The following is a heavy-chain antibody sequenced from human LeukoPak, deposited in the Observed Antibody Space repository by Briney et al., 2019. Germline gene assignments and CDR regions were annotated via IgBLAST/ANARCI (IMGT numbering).Heavy chain of an antibody. CDR3: ARPYDFWSAYSAGSYFDY. CDR1: GFTFSSYS. D-gene: IGHD3-3*01. Sequence: GGSLRLSCAASGFTFSSYSMNWVRQAPGKGLEWVSYISSSSRTIYYADSVKGRFTISRDNAKNLLYLQMNSLRAEDTAVYYCARPYDFWSAYSAGSYFDYWGQGTLVTVSS. J-gene: IGHJ4*02. CDR2: ISSSSRTI. V-gene: IGHV3-48*01.